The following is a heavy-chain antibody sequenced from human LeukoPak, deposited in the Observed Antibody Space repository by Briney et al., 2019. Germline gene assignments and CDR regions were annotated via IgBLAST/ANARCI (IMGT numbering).Heavy chain of an antibody. CDR2: IYYSGNT. CDR1: GGSISGQH. D-gene: IGHD3-16*01. CDR3: ARDLGFGYFDY. J-gene: IGHJ4*02. V-gene: IGHV4-59*11. Sequence: SETLSLTCTVSGGSISGQHWSWIRQPPGKGQEWIGDIYYSGNTNYNPSLKSRVTISVDTSKNQFSLKLSSVTAADTAVYYCARDLGFGYFDYWGQGTLVTVSS.